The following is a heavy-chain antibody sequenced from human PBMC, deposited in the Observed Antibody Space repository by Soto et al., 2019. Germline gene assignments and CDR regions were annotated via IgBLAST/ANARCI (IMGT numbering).Heavy chain of an antibody. J-gene: IGHJ6*02. CDR1: GGTLSSYA. D-gene: IGHD2-21*01. Sequence: ASVKVSCKDSGGTLSSYAISWVRQAPGQGLEWMGGIIPIFGTANYAQKFQGRVTITADKSTSTAYMELSSLRSEDTAVYYCARAYSGRLPRRADYYFAMDVWGQGTTVTVSS. V-gene: IGHV1-69*06. CDR3: ARAYSGRLPRRADYYFAMDV. CDR2: IIPIFGTA.